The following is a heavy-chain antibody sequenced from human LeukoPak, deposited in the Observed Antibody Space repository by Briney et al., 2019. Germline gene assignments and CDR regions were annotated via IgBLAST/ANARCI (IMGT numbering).Heavy chain of an antibody. CDR2: IYYSGNT. J-gene: IGHJ5*02. CDR1: GDSISTSNSY. V-gene: IGHV4-39*01. Sequence: KASETLSLTCTVSGDSISTSNSYWGWIRQPPGKGLEWIGSIYYSGNTYYNASLKSRVTISVDTSKNQFSLKLSSVTAADTAVYYCASPLAITHYCGGDCHFPWGQGTLVTVSS. CDR3: ASPLAITHYCGGDCHFP. D-gene: IGHD2-21*02.